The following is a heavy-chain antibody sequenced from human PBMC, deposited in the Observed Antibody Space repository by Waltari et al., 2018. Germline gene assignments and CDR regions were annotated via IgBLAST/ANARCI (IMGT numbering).Heavy chain of an antibody. D-gene: IGHD6-19*01. Sequence: EVQLVESGGGLVQPGGSLRLSCAASGFTFRSYSMNWVRQAPGKGLEWVSYISSSSSTIYYADSVKGRFTISRDNAKNSLYLQMNSLRAEDTAVYYCARESVAVAGTVDYWGQGTLVTVSS. CDR2: ISSSSSTI. J-gene: IGHJ4*02. CDR3: ARESVAVAGTVDY. V-gene: IGHV3-48*04. CDR1: GFTFRSYS.